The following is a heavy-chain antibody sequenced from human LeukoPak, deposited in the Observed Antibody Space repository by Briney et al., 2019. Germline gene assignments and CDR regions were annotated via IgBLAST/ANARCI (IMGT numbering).Heavy chain of an antibody. V-gene: IGHV4-59*12. CDR3: AREAYYDSSGYDY. J-gene: IGHJ4*02. D-gene: IGHD3-22*01. CDR1: GGSISSYY. CDR2: IYYSGST. Sequence: PSETLSLTCTVSGGSISSYYWSWIRQPPGKGLEWIGYIYYSGSTNYNPSLKSRVTMSVDTSKNQFSLKLSSVTAADTAVYYCAREAYYDSSGYDYWGQGTLVTVSS.